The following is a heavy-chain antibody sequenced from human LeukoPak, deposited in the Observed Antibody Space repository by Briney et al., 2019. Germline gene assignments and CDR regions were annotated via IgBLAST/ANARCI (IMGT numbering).Heavy chain of an antibody. J-gene: IGHJ6*02. CDR1: GYTFTSYD. Sequence: ASVKVSCKASGYTFTSYDINWVRQATGQGLGWMGWMNPNSGNTGYAQKFQGRVTMTRNTSISTAYMELSSLRSEDTAVYYCARGRRYYDSSGYPSLYYYYGMDVWGQGTTVTVSS. V-gene: IGHV1-8*01. CDR3: ARGRRYYDSSGYPSLYYYYGMDV. D-gene: IGHD3-22*01. CDR2: MNPNSGNT.